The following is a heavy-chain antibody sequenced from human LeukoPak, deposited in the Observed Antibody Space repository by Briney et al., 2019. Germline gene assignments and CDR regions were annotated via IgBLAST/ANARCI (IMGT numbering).Heavy chain of an antibody. CDR3: ARANYGSRTLTRAYFDY. D-gene: IGHD3-10*01. V-gene: IGHV4-39*07. Sequence: SETLSLTCTVSGGSISSINYYWDWIRQPPGKGLEWIGRIYSSGSTYHNPSLKRRVSRSIDTSKNQFSLKLSSVTAADTAVYYCARANYGSRTLTRAYFDYWGQGTLVTVSS. CDR1: GGSISSINYY. J-gene: IGHJ4*02. CDR2: IYSSGST.